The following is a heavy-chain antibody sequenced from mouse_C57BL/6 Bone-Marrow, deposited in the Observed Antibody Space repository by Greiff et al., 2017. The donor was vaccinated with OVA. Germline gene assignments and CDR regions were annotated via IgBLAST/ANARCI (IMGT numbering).Heavy chain of an antibody. CDR1: GYTFTSYW. CDR3: AKKGKMDY. CDR2: IDPSDSYT. J-gene: IGHJ4*01. Sequence: QVQLQQPGAELVMPGASVKLSCKASGYTFTSYWMHWVKQRPGQGLEWIGEIDPSDSYTNYNQKFKGKSTLTVDTSSSTAYMQLNSLTSEDSAVYYCAKKGKMDYWGQGTSVTVSS. V-gene: IGHV1-69*01.